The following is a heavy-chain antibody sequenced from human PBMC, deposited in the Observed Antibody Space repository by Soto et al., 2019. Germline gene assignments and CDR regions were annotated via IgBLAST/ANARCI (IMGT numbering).Heavy chain of an antibody. CDR3: AKDRWDSSSPDY. CDR1: GFTFSSYA. D-gene: IGHD6-13*01. CDR2: ISGSGGST. Sequence: EVQLLESGGGLVQPGGYLRLSCAASGFTFSSYAMSWVRQAPGKGLEWVSAISGSGGSTYYADSVKGRFTISRDNSKNTLYLQMNSLRAEDTAVYYCAKDRWDSSSPDYWGQGTLVTVSS. J-gene: IGHJ4*02. V-gene: IGHV3-23*01.